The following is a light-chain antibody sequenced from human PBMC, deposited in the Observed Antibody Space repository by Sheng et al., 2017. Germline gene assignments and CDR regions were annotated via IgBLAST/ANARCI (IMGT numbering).Light chain of an antibody. CDR3: ETWDSNTRRWV. J-gene: IGLJ3*02. CDR1: SGHSSYI. V-gene: IGLV4-60*03. CDR2: LEGSGSY. Sequence: QPVLTQSSSASASLGSSVKLTCTLSSGHSSYIIAWHQQQPGKAPRYLMKLEGSGSYNKGSGVPDRFSGSSSGADRYLTISNLQSEDEADYYCETWDSNTRRWVFGGGTKPDR.